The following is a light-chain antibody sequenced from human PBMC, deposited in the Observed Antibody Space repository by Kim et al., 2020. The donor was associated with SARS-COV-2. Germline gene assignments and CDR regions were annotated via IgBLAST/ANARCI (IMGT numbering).Light chain of an antibody. V-gene: IGKV1-5*01. J-gene: IGKJ5*01. Sequence: IQLTQSPSTLSASVGDRVTITCRASQSIGGWLAWYQQKPGKAPKLLIYDASSVESGVPSRFSGSGSGTEFTLTISSLQPDDPATYYCQHHSTYPITFGQGTRLEIK. CDR3: QHHSTYPIT. CDR1: QSIGGW. CDR2: DAS.